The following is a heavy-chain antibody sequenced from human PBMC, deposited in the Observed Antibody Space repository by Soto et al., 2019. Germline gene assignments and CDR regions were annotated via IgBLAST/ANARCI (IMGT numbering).Heavy chain of an antibody. CDR2: TIPALGTT. CDR3: ARGPFRPSAMDV. Sequence: QVQLMQSGAEIKKPGYSVKVSCKTSGDNFTKNVFTWVRQAPGQGLEWMGGTIPALGTTHYIEKFQGRVTITVDDATRTVYMEVRDMTSEDTASYYCARGPFRPSAMDVWGQGTKVTVSS. D-gene: IGHD3-10*01. V-gene: IGHV1-69*01. J-gene: IGHJ6*02. CDR1: GDNFTKNV.